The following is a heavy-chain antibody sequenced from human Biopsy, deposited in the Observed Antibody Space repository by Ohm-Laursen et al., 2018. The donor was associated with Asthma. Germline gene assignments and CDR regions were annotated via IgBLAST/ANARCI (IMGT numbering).Heavy chain of an antibody. CDR2: INAGNGNT. D-gene: IGHD3-10*01. V-gene: IGHV1-3*01. CDR1: GYTFINYA. CDR3: ARTYYDVFAI. J-gene: IGHJ3*02. Sequence: ASVKVSCNASGYTFINYAIHWVRQAPGQRLEWMGWINAGNGNTKYSQKFQGRVAITRDTSASTAYMDLSSLRSEDTAVYYCARTYYDVFAIWGQGTMVTVSS.